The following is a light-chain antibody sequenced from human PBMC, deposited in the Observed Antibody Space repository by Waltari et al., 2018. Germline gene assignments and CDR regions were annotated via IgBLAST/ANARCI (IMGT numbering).Light chain of an antibody. Sequence: EIVLTQSPGILSLSPGDTATLSCRASQSVSNNYLAWYQPKPGQAPRLLIYGASSRATGIPDRFSGGGSGTDFTLTISRLEPEDFAVYFCQQYGNSPLTFGGGTEVEIE. CDR3: QQYGNSPLT. J-gene: IGKJ4*01. V-gene: IGKV3-20*01. CDR2: GAS. CDR1: QSVSNNY.